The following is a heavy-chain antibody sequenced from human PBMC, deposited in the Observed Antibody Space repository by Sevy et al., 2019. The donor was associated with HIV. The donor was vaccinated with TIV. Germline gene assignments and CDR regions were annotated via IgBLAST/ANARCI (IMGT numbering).Heavy chain of an antibody. J-gene: IGHJ5*02. CDR1: GFSFSTYG. CDR2: IWYDGSNK. Sequence: GGSLRLSCAASGFSFSTYGMHWVRQAPGKGLEWVAVIWYDGSNKNYADSVKGRFTISRDNSKNTLYLQMNGLRPEDTAVYYCARNYYGSGSSGDWFDPWGQRTLVTVSS. V-gene: IGHV3-33*01. D-gene: IGHD3-10*01. CDR3: ARNYYGSGSSGDWFDP.